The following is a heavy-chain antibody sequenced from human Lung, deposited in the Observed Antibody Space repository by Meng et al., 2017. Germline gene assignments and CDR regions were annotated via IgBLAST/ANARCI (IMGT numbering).Heavy chain of an antibody. CDR1: GGTTTSSTW. V-gene: IGHV4-4*02. D-gene: IGHD1-26*01. CDR3: ARFDISSSGRGDY. J-gene: IGHJ4*02. CDR2: LFPSGGT. Sequence: VLLLVSGPRLVPPSGTLSATWPVSGGTTTSSTWWSWLRQTPGKGLGWFGELFPSGGTNYTPPLGSRVTITVDKSKNPFSLKVYSVTAADTATYYCARFDISSSGRGDYWGQGILVTVSS.